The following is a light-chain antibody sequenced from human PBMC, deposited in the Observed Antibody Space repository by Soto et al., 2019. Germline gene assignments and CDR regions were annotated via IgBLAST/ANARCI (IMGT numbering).Light chain of an antibody. CDR3: QQYNSYCT. J-gene: IGKJ1*01. CDR2: KAC. CDR1: QSISNW. V-gene: IGKV1-5*03. Sequence: DIQMTQSPSTLSASVGDRVTITCRASQSISNWLAWYQQKPGKAPKLLIYKACSLESGVPSRFSGSGSGTEFTLTISSLQPDDFATYYCQQYNSYCTFGQGTKVEIK.